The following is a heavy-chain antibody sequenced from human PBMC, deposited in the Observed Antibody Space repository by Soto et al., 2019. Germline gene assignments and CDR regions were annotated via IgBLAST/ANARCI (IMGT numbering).Heavy chain of an antibody. Sequence: PSETLSLTCTVSGGSMRDYYWSLIRQPPGKGLEWIGYIDYSGSTKYNPALKSRVTMSVETSKNHFSLKLNSVTTADTAVYYCARGKYCSSTSCYISYQALRGYYGMDVWGQGTTVTSP. CDR3: ARGKYCSSTSCYISYQALRGYYGMDV. J-gene: IGHJ6*02. D-gene: IGHD2-2*02. V-gene: IGHV4-59*01. CDR1: GGSMRDYY. CDR2: IDYSGST.